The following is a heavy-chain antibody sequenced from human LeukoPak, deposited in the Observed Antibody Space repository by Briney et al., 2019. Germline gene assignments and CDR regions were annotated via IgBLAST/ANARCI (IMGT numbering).Heavy chain of an antibody. Sequence: GGSLRLSCAASGFAFSSYNMKWVRQAPGKELEWVSFISTTSTYIYYADSVKGRFTVSRDNSKNLLYLQMDSLRVEDTAVYYCARAGTCSSTSCDGGIEYWGQGTLVTVSS. J-gene: IGHJ4*02. CDR3: ARAGTCSSTSCDGGIEY. CDR2: ISTTSTYI. D-gene: IGHD2-2*01. V-gene: IGHV3-21*06. CDR1: GFAFSSYN.